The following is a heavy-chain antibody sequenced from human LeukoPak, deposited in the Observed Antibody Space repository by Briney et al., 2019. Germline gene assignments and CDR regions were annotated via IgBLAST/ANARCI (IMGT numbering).Heavy chain of an antibody. Sequence: ASVKVSCKASGYTFTSYGISWVRQAPGQGLEWMGWISAYNGNTNYAQKLQGRVTMTTDTSTSTAYMELRSLRSDDTAVYYCARPGYGPGSYWIPFDYWGQGTLVTVSS. CDR2: ISAYNGNT. J-gene: IGHJ4*02. CDR3: ARPGYGPGSYWIPFDY. V-gene: IGHV1-18*01. D-gene: IGHD3-10*01. CDR1: GYTFTSYG.